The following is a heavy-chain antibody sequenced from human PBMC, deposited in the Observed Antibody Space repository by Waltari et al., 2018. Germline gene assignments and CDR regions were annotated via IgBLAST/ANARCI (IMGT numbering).Heavy chain of an antibody. Sequence: QVQLRESGPGLVRPAETLSLTCSVSGGSISSDSWSWIRQAPGKGLAWLGNVRYSGTTNDSPFVGSRVTMSLGSSQTQFFRRLRSLTAADTAVYFCARDQQPMYFDIWGRGILVTVSA. D-gene: IGHD6-13*01. V-gene: IGHV4-59*01. CDR3: ARDQQPMYFDI. CDR2: VRYSGTT. CDR1: GGSISSDS. J-gene: IGHJ2*01.